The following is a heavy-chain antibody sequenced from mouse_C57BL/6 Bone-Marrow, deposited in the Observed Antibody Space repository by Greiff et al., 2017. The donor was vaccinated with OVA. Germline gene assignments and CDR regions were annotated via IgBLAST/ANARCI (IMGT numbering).Heavy chain of an antibody. Sequence: QVQLQQSGAELARPGASVKLSCKASGYTFTSYGISWVKQRTGQGLEWIGEIYPRSGNTYYNEKFKGKATLPADKSSSTAYMELRSLTAEDSAVYFCARRLRRLGDYWGQGTTLTVSS. D-gene: IGHD3-2*02. V-gene: IGHV1-81*01. J-gene: IGHJ2*01. CDR1: GYTFTSYG. CDR2: IYPRSGNT. CDR3: ARRLRRLGDY.